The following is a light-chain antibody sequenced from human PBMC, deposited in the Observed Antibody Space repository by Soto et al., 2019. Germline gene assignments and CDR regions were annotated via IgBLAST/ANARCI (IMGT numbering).Light chain of an antibody. CDR3: QQYNNWPQT. Sequence: ERVMTQSPVTLSVSPGESVTLSCRASQSVGTNLAWYQQKPGQAPSVLIYGVSTRATGIPTRFSGSGSGRQFTLTISSLQSEDFAVYYCQQYNNWPQTFGQGTKVEIK. J-gene: IGKJ1*01. CDR1: QSVGTN. V-gene: IGKV3-15*01. CDR2: GVS.